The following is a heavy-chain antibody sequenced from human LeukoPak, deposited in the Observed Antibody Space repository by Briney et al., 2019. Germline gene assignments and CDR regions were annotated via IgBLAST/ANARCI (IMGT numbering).Heavy chain of an antibody. D-gene: IGHD3-22*01. CDR3: ARSGVYYDSSGYRI. CDR2: IYYTGST. CDR1: GASISTYY. V-gene: IGHV4-59*12. Sequence: PSETLSLTCTVSGASISTYYWSWIRQPPGKGLEWIGYIYYTGSTNYNPSLKSRVTISVDTSKNQFSLKLSSVTAADTAVYYCARSGVYYDSSGYRIWGQGTLVTVSS. J-gene: IGHJ4*02.